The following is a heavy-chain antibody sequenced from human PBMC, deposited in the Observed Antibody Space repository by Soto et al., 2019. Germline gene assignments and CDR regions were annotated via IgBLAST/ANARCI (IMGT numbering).Heavy chain of an antibody. Sequence: SVKVSCKASGGTFSSYAISWVRQAPGQGLEWMGGIIPIFGTANYAQKFQGRVTITADESTSTAYMELSSLRSEDTAVYYCARTPRYCSGGSCYSSDYWGQGTLVSVSS. D-gene: IGHD2-15*01. J-gene: IGHJ4*02. CDR3: ARTPRYCSGGSCYSSDY. CDR2: IIPIFGTA. V-gene: IGHV1-69*13. CDR1: GGTFSSYA.